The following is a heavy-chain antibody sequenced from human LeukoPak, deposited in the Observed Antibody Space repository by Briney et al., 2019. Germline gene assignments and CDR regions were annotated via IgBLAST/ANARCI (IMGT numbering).Heavy chain of an antibody. Sequence: GGSLRLTCAASGFAFSSYAMSWVRQAPGKGLEWVSANSGSGGSTYYADSVKGRFTISRDNSKNTLYLQMNSLRAEDTAVYYCPVVVLWRPRPDDAFDIWGQGTMVTVSS. J-gene: IGHJ3*02. D-gene: IGHD3-22*01. CDR2: NSGSGGST. CDR3: PVVVLWRPRPDDAFDI. V-gene: IGHV3-23*01. CDR1: GFAFSSYA.